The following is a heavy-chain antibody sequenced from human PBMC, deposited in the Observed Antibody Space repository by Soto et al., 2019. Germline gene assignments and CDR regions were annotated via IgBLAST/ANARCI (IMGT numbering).Heavy chain of an antibody. J-gene: IGHJ6*03. Sequence: QVQLQESGPGLVKPSETLSLTCTVSGGCISSYYWSWIRQPPGKGLEWIGYIYYSGSTNYNPSLKSRFTISVDTSKNQFSLKLSSVTASDTAVSYCARGGRSSYGYDYYYYMDVWGKGTTVTISS. D-gene: IGHD5-18*01. CDR3: ARGGRSSYGYDYYYYMDV. CDR2: IYYSGST. V-gene: IGHV4-59*01. CDR1: GGCISSYY.